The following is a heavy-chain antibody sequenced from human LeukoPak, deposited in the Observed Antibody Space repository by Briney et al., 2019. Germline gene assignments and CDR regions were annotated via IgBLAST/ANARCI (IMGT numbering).Heavy chain of an antibody. J-gene: IGHJ3*02. Sequence: GGSLRLSCAASGFTFSNYGMHWVRQAPGKGLEWVAVIWSDESNKYYADSVKGRFTISRDNSKNTLYLQMNSLRAEDTAVYYCAKARRYYYDSTDAFDIWGQGTMVTVSS. CDR1: GFTFSNYG. V-gene: IGHV3-30*02. D-gene: IGHD3-22*01. CDR2: IWSDESNK. CDR3: AKARRYYYDSTDAFDI.